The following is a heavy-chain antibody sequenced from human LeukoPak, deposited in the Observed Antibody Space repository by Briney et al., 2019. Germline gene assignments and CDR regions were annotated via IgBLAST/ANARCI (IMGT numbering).Heavy chain of an antibody. Sequence: SETLSLTCTVSGGSISSSSYYWGWIRQPPGKGLEWIGEINHSGSTNYNPSLKSRVTISVDTSKNQFSLKLSSVTAADTAVYYCARGRPLLWFGELLSRYYFDYWGQGTLVTVSS. J-gene: IGHJ4*02. CDR3: ARGRPLLWFGELLSRYYFDY. D-gene: IGHD3-10*01. CDR2: INHSGST. V-gene: IGHV4-39*07. CDR1: GGSISSSSYY.